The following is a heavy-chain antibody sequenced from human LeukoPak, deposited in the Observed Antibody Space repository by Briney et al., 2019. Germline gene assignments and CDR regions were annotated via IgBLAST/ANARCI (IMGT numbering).Heavy chain of an antibody. CDR2: IYYSGST. J-gene: IGHJ4*02. CDR3: ARRAAVAGIYHY. V-gene: IGHV4-39*01. Sequence: PSETLSLTCTVSGCSISSSSYYWGWIRQPPGKRQEWIGSIYYSGSTYYNPSLKSRVTISVDTSKNQFSLKLSSVTAADTAVYYCARRAAVAGIYHYWGQGTLVTVSS. CDR1: GCSISSSSYY. D-gene: IGHD6-19*01.